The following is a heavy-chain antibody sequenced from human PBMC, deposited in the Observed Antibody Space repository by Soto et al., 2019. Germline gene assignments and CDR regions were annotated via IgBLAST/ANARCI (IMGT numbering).Heavy chain of an antibody. D-gene: IGHD3-10*01. CDR2: INHSGST. CDR1: GGPFSGYY. J-gene: IGHJ5*02. V-gene: IGHV4-34*01. Sequence: PSETLSLTCAGYGGPFSGYYWSWIRQPPGKGLEWIGEINHSGSTNYNPSLKSRVTISVDTSKNQFSLKLSSVTAADTAVYYCARYYGSGSYYNFNWFAPWGQGTLVTVSS. CDR3: ARYYGSGSYYNFNWFAP.